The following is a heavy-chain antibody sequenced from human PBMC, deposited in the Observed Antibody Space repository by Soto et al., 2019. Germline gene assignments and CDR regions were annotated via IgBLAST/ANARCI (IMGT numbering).Heavy chain of an antibody. CDR1: GGSISSSSYY. CDR3: ARRGYCSGGSCYYFDY. V-gene: IGHV4-39*01. CDR2: IYYSGST. J-gene: IGHJ4*02. Sequence: QLQLQESGPGLVKPSETLSLTCTVSGGSISSSSYYWGWLRQPPGEGLEWIGSIYYSGSTYYNPSLKSRVTISVDAFKNQFSLKLSSVTAEDTAVYYCARRGYCSGGSCYYFDYWVQGTLVNVSS. D-gene: IGHD2-15*01.